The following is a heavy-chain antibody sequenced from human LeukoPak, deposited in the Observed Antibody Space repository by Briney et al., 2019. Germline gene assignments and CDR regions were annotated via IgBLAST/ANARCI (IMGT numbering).Heavy chain of an antibody. CDR1: GYSFTSYW. V-gene: IGHV5-51*01. CDR2: IYPGGSDT. CDR3: ARHHDYGDYGCFDY. D-gene: IGHD4-17*01. J-gene: IGHJ4*02. Sequence: GESLKISCKGSGYSFTSYWIGWVRQMPGKGLELMGIIYPGGSDTRYSPSFQGQVPISADKSIRTAYLQGSSLKASDTAIYYCARHHDYGDYGCFDYWGQGTLVTVSS.